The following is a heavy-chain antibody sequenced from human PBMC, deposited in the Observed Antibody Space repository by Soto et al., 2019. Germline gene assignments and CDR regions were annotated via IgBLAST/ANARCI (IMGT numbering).Heavy chain of an antibody. CDR1: GGSSRAYH. D-gene: IGHD1-20*01. CDR3: AGGPRYWSFAL. Sequence: PSETLSLTCSVYGGSSRAYHWGWIRQSRGEGLEWIGEFSYSGSLNYNPSLKRRVAVSLDTSTDHFSLTMTSVTAADTGVYFCAGGPRYWSFALWGRGTLVTVSS. J-gene: IGHJ2*01. CDR2: FSYSGSL. V-gene: IGHV4-34*01.